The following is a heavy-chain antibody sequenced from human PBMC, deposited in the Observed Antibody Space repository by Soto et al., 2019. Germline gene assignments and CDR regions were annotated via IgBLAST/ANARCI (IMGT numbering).Heavy chain of an antibody. CDR3: ARPIAVAGTYGMDV. V-gene: IGHV5-51*01. CDR2: IYPGDSDT. J-gene: IGHJ6*02. D-gene: IGHD6-19*01. CDR1: EYTFTSYW. Sequence: GESLKISCKGSEYTFTSYWIAWVRQMPGQGLEWMGIIYPGDSDTRYSPSFQGQVTISADKSISTAYLQWSSLKASDTAMYYCARPIAVAGTYGMDVWGQGTTVTVSS.